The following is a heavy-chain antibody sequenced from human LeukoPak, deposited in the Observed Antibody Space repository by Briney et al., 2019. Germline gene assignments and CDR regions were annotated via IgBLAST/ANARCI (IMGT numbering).Heavy chain of an antibody. V-gene: IGHV1-46*01. CDR2: INPSGGST. CDR1: GYTFTSYY. J-gene: IGHJ4*02. D-gene: IGHD3-16*01. Sequence: GASVKVSCKASGYTFTSYYMHWVRQAPGQGLEWMGIINPSGGSTSYAQKFQGRVTMTRDTSTSTAYMELRSLRSDDTAVYYCAKDGHGQLISDYWGQGTLVTVSS. CDR3: AKDGHGQLISDY.